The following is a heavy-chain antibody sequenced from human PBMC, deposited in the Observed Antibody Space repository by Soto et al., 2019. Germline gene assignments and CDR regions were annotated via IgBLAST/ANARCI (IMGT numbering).Heavy chain of an antibody. CDR1: GGSISTYY. CDR3: VRCFYATRGYFAPVDS. J-gene: IGHJ4*02. Sequence: SETLSLTCTVSGGSISTYYWGWIRQPPGKRLEWIGYIYYSGSTNYNPSLKSRVTISVDTSKNQFSLQLSSVTAADTAVYYCVRCFYATRGYFAPVDSWVQGTLVTVSS. D-gene: IGHD3-22*01. V-gene: IGHV4-59*12. CDR2: IYYSGST.